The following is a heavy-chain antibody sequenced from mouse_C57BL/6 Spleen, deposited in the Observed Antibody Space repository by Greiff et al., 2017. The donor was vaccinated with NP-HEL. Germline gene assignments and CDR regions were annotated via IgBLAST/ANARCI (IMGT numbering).Heavy chain of an antibody. CDR3: ASSGVDTTGFYAMDY. CDR2: IYPGSGST. J-gene: IGHJ4*01. V-gene: IGHV1-55*01. D-gene: IGHD1-1*01. Sequence: VQLQQPGAELVKPGASVKMSCKASGYTFTSYWITWVKQRPGQGLEWIGDIYPGSGSTNYTEKFKSKATLTVDTSSSTAYMQLSRLTSEESAVYDCASSGVDTTGFYAMDYWGQGTSVTVSS. CDR1: GYTFTSYW.